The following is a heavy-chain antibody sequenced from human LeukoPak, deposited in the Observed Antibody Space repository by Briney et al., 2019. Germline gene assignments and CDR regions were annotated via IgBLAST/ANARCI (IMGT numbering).Heavy chain of an antibody. V-gene: IGHV4-59*01. CDR2: IYYSGGT. CDR3: ARVVDTAMAFDY. D-gene: IGHD5-18*01. CDR1: GGSISSYY. J-gene: IGHJ4*02. Sequence: SETLSLTCTVSGGSISSYYWSWIRQPPGKGLEWIGYIYYSGGTNYNPSLKSRVTISVDTSKNQFSLKLSSVTAADTAVYYCARVVDTAMAFDYWGQGTLVTVSS.